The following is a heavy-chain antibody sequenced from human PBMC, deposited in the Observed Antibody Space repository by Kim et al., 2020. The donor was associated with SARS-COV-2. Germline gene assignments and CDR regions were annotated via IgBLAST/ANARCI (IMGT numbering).Heavy chain of an antibody. CDR2: IGTDGSST. D-gene: IGHD1-26*01. CDR1: GFAFSSTW. CDR3: ARGFSADH. J-gene: IGHJ5*02. V-gene: IGHV3-74*01. Sequence: GGSLRLSCTASGFAFSSTWMYWVRQVPGKGLVFVSRIGTDGSSTSYADSVKGRFTVSRDNAKNTLYLQINNLGAEDTAVYYCARGFSADHWGQGTLVTVSS.